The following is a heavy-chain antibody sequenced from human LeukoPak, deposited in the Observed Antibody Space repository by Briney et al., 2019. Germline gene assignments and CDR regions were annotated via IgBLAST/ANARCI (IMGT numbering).Heavy chain of an antibody. Sequence: GASVKVSCKASGYTFTGYYMHWVRQAPGQGLEWMGRINPNSGGTNYAQKFQGRVTMTRDTSISTAYMEPSRLRSDDTAVYYCARGDDYGDSGLDYWGQGTLVTVSS. J-gene: IGHJ4*02. V-gene: IGHV1-2*06. CDR2: INPNSGGT. D-gene: IGHD4-17*01. CDR1: GYTFTGYY. CDR3: ARGDDYGDSGLDY.